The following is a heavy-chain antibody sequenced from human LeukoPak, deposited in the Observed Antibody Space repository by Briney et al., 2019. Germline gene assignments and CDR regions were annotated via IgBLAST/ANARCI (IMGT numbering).Heavy chain of an antibody. V-gene: IGHV4-31*03. CDR2: IYYRGST. CDR1: GGFISSGGYY. J-gene: IGHJ4*02. D-gene: IGHD3-10*01. Sequence: SQTLSLTCNVPGGFISSGGYYWRWIRQHPGKGLEWIGDIYYRGSTYYKPSLKSRVTMTVDTSKNQFSLKLSSVTAADTAVYYCASRGRLSGREYWGQGTLVTVSS. CDR3: ASRGRLSGREY.